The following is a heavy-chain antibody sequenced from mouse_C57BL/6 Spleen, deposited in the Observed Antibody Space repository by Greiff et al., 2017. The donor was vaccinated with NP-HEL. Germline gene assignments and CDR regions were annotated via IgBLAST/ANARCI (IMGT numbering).Heavy chain of an antibody. V-gene: IGHV1-52*01. CDR1: GYTFTSYW. CDR2: IDPSDSET. J-gene: IGHJ4*01. D-gene: IGHD1-1*01. CDR3: ARGNSVFTTVPYYAMDY. Sequence: QVQLQQPGAELVRPGSSVKLSCKASGYTFTSYWMHWVKQRPIQGLEWIGNIDPSDSETHYNQKFKDKATLTVDKSSSTAYMQLSSLTSEDSAVYYCARGNSVFTTVPYYAMDYWGQGTSVTVSS.